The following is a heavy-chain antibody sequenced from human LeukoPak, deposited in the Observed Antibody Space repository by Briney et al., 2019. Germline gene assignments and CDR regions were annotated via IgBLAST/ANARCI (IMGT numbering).Heavy chain of an antibody. V-gene: IGHV1-8*02. Sequence: GASVKVSCKASGYTFIAYYMHWVRQATGQGLEWMGWMNPNSGNTGYAQKFQGRVTMTRNTSISTAYMELSSLRSEDTAVYYCARAVGDGYNIDYYYMDVWGKGTTVTISS. J-gene: IGHJ6*03. CDR2: MNPNSGNT. D-gene: IGHD5-24*01. CDR1: GYTFIAYY. CDR3: ARAVGDGYNIDYYYMDV.